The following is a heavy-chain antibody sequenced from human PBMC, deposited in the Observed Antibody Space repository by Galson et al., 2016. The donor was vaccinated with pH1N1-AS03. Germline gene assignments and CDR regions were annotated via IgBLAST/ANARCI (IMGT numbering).Heavy chain of an antibody. CDR3: VRTWLTNSFDF. CDR2: VNTRDDTI. J-gene: IGHJ3*01. D-gene: IGHD6-13*01. Sequence: SLRLSCAASGFTFRSNGMSWVRQARGKGLEWVAFVNTRDDTIHYADSLRGRFTISRDNAKNGLYLQMNSLRAEDSGLYYCVRTWLTNSFDFWGQGTLVTVSS. V-gene: IGHV3-48*03. CDR1: GFTFRSNG.